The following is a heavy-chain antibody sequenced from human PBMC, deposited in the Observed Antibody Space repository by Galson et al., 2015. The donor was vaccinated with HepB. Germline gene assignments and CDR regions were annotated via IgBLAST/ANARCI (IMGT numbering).Heavy chain of an antibody. CDR3: ATSWDY. CDR2: ISSSSYTI. J-gene: IGHJ4*02. CDR1: GFTFSTSS. Sequence: SLRLSCAASGFTFSTSSMNWVRQAPGKGLEWVSYISSSSYTIYYADSVKGRFTISRDDAKNSLYLQMNSLRDEDTAVYYCATSWDYWGQGTLVTVSS. D-gene: IGHD1-26*01. V-gene: IGHV3-48*02.